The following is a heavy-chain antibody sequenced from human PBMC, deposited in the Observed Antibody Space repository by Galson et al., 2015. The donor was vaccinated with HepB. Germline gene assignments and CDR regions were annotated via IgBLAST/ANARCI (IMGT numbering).Heavy chain of an antibody. Sequence: SVKVSCKASGYTFTGYYMHWVRQAPGQGLEWMGWINPNSGGTNYAQKFQGRVTMTRDTSISTAYMELSRLRSDDTAVYYRARDPTRVTSKGTPYYMDVWGKGTTVTVSS. CDR3: ARDPTRVTSKGTPYYMDV. D-gene: IGHD4-17*01. J-gene: IGHJ6*03. V-gene: IGHV1-2*02. CDR2: INPNSGGT. CDR1: GYTFTGYY.